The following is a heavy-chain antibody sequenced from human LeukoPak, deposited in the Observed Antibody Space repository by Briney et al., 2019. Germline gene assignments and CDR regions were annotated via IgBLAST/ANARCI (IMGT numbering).Heavy chain of an antibody. CDR2: IKQDGSEK. CDR1: GLSISNSW. D-gene: IGHD6-19*01. J-gene: IGHJ4*02. CDR3: ARLQWQPPDY. V-gene: IGHV3-7*03. Sequence: GGSLRLSCAASGLSISNSWMSWFRLAPGKGPEWVANIKQDGSEKYHVDSVKGRFTVSRDNANNLLYLQMNSLRVEDTAVYYCARLQWQPPDYWGQGTLVIVSS.